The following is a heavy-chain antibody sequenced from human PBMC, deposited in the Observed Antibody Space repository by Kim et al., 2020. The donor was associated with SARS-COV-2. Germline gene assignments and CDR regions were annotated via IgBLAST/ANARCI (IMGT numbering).Heavy chain of an antibody. CDR2: MNPNSGNT. D-gene: IGHD3-9*01. V-gene: IGHV1-8*01. CDR3: ARFSTYYDILTGYYTRPFDY. CDR1: GYTFTSYD. Sequence: ASVKVSCKASGYTFTSYDINWVRQATGQGLEWMGWMNPNSGNTGYAQKFQGRVTMTRNTSISTAYMELSSLRSEDTAVYYCARFSTYYDILTGYYTRPFDYWGQGTLVTVSS. J-gene: IGHJ4*02.